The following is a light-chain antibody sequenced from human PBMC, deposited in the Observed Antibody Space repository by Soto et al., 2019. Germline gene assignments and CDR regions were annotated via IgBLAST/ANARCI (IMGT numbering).Light chain of an antibody. Sequence: EIVLTQSPGTLSLSPGERATLSCRASQSVSSRLAWYQQKPGQAPRLLISGASSRATGIQDRFSGSGSATDFTLTIRRLEPEDFALYYCKQHDILPITFGQGTRLEI. V-gene: IGKV3-20*01. J-gene: IGKJ5*01. CDR2: GAS. CDR3: KQHDILPIT. CDR1: QSVSSR.